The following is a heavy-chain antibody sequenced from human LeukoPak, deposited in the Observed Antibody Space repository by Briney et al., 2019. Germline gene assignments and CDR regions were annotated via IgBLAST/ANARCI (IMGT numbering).Heavy chain of an antibody. CDR1: GFTFSSYA. V-gene: IGHV3-30-3*01. CDR2: ISYDGSNK. Sequence: PGRSLRLSCAASGFTFSSYAMHWVRQAPGKGLEWVAVISYDGSNKYYADSVKGRFTISRDNSKNTLYLQMNSLRAEDTAVYYCAKDHAGIQLWSSGVDYWGQGTLVTVSS. CDR3: AKDHAGIQLWSSGVDY. D-gene: IGHD5-18*01. J-gene: IGHJ4*02.